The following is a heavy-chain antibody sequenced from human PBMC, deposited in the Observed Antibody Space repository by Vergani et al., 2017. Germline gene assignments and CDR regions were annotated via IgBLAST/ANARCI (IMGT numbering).Heavy chain of an antibody. Sequence: QVQLVESEGGVVQPGRSLTLSCVASGFAFSSHGMHWVRQAPGKGLEWVAVIWYDGSNKYHGDSVKGRFTISRDNSKNTLYLQMNSLRVEDTAVYYCARWGNEKMLDSWGQGTLVTVSS. D-gene: IGHD1-1*01. CDR2: IWYDGSNK. CDR1: GFAFSSHG. J-gene: IGHJ5*01. CDR3: ARWGNEKMLDS. V-gene: IGHV3-33*01.